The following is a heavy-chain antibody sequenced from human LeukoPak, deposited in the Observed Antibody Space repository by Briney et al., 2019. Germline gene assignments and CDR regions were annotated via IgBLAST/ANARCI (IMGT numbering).Heavy chain of an antibody. CDR1: GFTFSDYY. V-gene: IGHV3-53*01. J-gene: IGHJ6*02. D-gene: IGHD6-13*01. Sequence: GGSLRLPCAASGFTFSDYYMSWVRQAPGKGLEWVSVIYSGGSTYYADSVKGRFTISRDNSKNTLYLQMNSLRAEDTAVYYCARDGPIAAAGSYYYYGMDVWGQGTTVTVSS. CDR2: IYSGGST. CDR3: ARDGPIAAAGSYYYYGMDV.